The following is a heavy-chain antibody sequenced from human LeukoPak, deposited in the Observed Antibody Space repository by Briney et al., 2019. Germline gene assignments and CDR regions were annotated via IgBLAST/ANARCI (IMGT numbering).Heavy chain of an antibody. Sequence: PGGSLRLSCAASGFTVSSNYMSWVRQAPGKGLEWVSVLYSGGYTYYADSVKGRFTISRDNVKNMVYLQMSSLTVEDTAVYYCARYCNGDTCDGALDLWGQGTLVTVSS. J-gene: IGHJ3*01. V-gene: IGHV3-53*01. CDR2: LYSGGYT. D-gene: IGHD2-15*01. CDR1: GFTVSSNY. CDR3: ARYCNGDTCDGALDL.